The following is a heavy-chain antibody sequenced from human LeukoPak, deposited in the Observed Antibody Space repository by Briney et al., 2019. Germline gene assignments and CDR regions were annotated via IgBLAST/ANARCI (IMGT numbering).Heavy chain of an antibody. Sequence: ASVKVSCKASGYTFTGYYMHWVRQAPGQGLEWMGWINPNSGGTNYAQKFQGRVTMTRDTSISTAYMELSRLRSDDTAVYYCTRDLGQWLLQGIFFDYWGQGTLVTVSS. CDR2: INPNSGGT. J-gene: IGHJ4*02. CDR3: TRDLGQWLLQGIFFDY. D-gene: IGHD5-12*01. V-gene: IGHV1-2*02. CDR1: GYTFTGYY.